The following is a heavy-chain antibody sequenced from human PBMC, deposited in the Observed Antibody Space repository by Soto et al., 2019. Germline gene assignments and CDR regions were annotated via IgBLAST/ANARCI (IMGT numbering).Heavy chain of an antibody. D-gene: IGHD2-2*01. CDR3: ASAGDIVVVPAAPYYGMDV. V-gene: IGHV1-2*02. CDR1: GYTFTGYY. Sequence: ASVKVSCKASGYTFTGYYMHWVRQAPGQGLEWMGWINPNSGGTNYAQKFQGRVTMTRDTSISTAYMELSRLRSDDTVVYYCASAGDIVVVPAAPYYGMDVWGQGTTVTVSS. J-gene: IGHJ6*02. CDR2: INPNSGGT.